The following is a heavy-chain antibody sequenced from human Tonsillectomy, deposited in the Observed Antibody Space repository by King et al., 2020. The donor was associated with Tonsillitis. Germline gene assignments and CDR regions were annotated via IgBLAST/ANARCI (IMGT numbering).Heavy chain of an antibody. V-gene: IGHV4-61*08. CDR3: ARDLYSSGWYYFDY. D-gene: IGHD6-19*01. J-gene: IGHJ4*02. CDR1: GGSVSSAGYY. CDR2: IYYSGST. Sequence: VQLQESGPGLVKPSETLSLTCTVSGGSVSSAGYYWRWIRQPPGKGLEWIGYIYYSGSTNYNPSLKSRVTISVDTSKNQFSLKLSSVTAADTAVYYCARDLYSSGWYYFDYWGQGTLVTVSS.